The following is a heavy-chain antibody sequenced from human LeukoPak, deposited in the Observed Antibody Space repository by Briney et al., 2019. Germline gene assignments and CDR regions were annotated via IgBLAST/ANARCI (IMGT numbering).Heavy chain of an antibody. CDR2: MNPNSGNT. CDR3: ARGYQRWLQSLGY. CDR1: GYTFTSYD. J-gene: IGHJ4*02. V-gene: IGHV1-8*01. D-gene: IGHD5-24*01. Sequence: ASVKVSCKASGYTFTSYDINWVRQATGQGLEWMGWMNPNSGNTGYAQKLQGRVTMTRNTSISTAYMELSSLRSEDTAVYYCARGYQRWLQSLGYWGQGTLVTVSS.